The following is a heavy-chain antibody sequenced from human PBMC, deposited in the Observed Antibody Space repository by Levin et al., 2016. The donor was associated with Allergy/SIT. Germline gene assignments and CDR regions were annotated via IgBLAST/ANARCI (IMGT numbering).Heavy chain of an antibody. V-gene: IGHV1-18*01. CDR2: ISAYNGNT. Sequence: ASVKVSCKASGYTFTSYGISWVRQAPGQGLEWMGWISAYNGNTNYAQKLQGRVTMTTDTSTSTAYMELRSLRSDDTAVYYCAMVRGLEGTMPFDYWGQGTLVTVSS. CDR3: AMVRGLEGTMPFDY. J-gene: IGHJ4*02. CDR1: GYTFTSYG. D-gene: IGHD3-10*01.